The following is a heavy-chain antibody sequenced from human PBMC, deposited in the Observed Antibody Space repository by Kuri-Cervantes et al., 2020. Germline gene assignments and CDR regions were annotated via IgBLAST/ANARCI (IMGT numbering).Heavy chain of an antibody. Sequence: GGSLRLSCAASGFTFSSYGMHWVRQAPGKGLEWVAVISYDGSNKYYADSVKGRFTISRDNSKNTLYLQMNSLRAEDTAVYYCARGDGDYVLGWFDPWGQGTLVTVSS. V-gene: IGHV3-30*03. CDR1: GFTFSSYG. CDR3: ARGDGDYVLGWFDP. J-gene: IGHJ5*02. CDR2: ISYDGSNK. D-gene: IGHD4-17*01.